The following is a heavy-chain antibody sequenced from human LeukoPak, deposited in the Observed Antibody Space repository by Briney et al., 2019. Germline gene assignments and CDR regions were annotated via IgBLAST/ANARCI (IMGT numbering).Heavy chain of an antibody. CDR3: ARDGERAVDY. J-gene: IGHJ4*02. V-gene: IGHV3-21*01. CDR1: GFTVSSYS. D-gene: IGHD6-19*01. Sequence: GGSLRLSCAASGFTVSSYSMNWVRQAPGKGLEWVSSISSSSSYIYYADSVKGRFTISRDNAKNSLYLQMNSLRAEDTAVYYCARDGERAVDYWGQGTLVTVSS. CDR2: ISSSSSYI.